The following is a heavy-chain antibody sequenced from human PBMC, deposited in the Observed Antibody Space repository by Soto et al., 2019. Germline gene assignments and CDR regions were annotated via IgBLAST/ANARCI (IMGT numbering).Heavy chain of an antibody. CDR2: IYYSGST. V-gene: IGHV4-59*12. CDR3: AREGPQGVEP. Sequence: PWETLSLTCTVSGASIISYYWSWILPPPGKGLEWIGYIYYSGSTNYNPSLKSRVTISVDTSKNQFSLKLNSMTAADTAVYYCAREGPQGVEPCGQRTRVTV. D-gene: IGHD3-16*01. J-gene: IGHJ5*02. CDR1: GASIISYY.